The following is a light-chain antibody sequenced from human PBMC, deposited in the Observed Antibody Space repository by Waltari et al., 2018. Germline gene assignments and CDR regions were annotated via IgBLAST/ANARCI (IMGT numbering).Light chain of an antibody. CDR2: AIS. Sequence: DIQITQSPPTLSASVGDRVTITCRASQFISTYLHWYHHRPGQAPSLLIYAISHLQPGVPSRFSASGSGTEFTLTISSLQSEDFGTYFCQQSYTTPRTFGLGTKVETK. J-gene: IGKJ2*01. CDR3: QQSYTTPRT. CDR1: QFISTY. V-gene: IGKV1-39*01.